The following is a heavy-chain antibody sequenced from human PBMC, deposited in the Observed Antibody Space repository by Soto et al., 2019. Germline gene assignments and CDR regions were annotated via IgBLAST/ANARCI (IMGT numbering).Heavy chain of an antibody. V-gene: IGHV3-30-3*01. D-gene: IGHD2-2*01. CDR2: ISYDGSNK. J-gene: IGHJ5*02. CDR1: GFTFSSYA. CDR3: ARDRGVPAAIYWFDP. Sequence: QVQLVESGGGLVKPGGSLRLSCAASGFTFSSYAMHWVRQAPGKGLEWVAVISYDGSNKYYADSVKGRFTISRDNSKNTLYLQMNSLRAEDTAVYYCARDRGVPAAIYWFDPWGQGTLVTVSS.